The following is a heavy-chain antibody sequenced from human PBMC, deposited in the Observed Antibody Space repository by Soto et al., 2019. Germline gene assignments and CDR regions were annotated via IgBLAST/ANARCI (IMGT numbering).Heavy chain of an antibody. D-gene: IGHD4-17*01. CDR1: GYTFTNYG. CDR2: ISAYNGHT. V-gene: IGHV1-18*01. Sequence: GPEVKKPGASVKVSCKASGYTFTNYGFNWVRQAPGQGLEWMGWISAYNGHTKYSQIFQARVIMTTAISTSPAYMALRSLTSADTAVYYSARERARTTPRVYRGQGNRVTGPS. CDR3: ARERARTTPRVY. J-gene: IGHJ4*02.